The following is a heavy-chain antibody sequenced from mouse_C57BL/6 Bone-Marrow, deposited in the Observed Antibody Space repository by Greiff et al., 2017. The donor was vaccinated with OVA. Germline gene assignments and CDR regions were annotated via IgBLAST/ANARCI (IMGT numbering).Heavy chain of an antibody. CDR2: INYDGSST. Sequence: EVMLVESEGGLVQPGSSMKLSCTASGFTFSDHYMAWVRQVPEKGLEWVANINYDGSSTYYLDSLKSRFIISRDNAKNILYLQMSSLKSEDTATYYCARGYHRFAYWGQGTLVTVSA. CDR3: ARGYHRFAY. CDR1: GFTFSDHY. D-gene: IGHD2-12*01. J-gene: IGHJ3*01. V-gene: IGHV5-16*01.